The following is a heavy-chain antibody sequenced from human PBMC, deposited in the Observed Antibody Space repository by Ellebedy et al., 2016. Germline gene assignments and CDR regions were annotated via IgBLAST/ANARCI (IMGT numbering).Heavy chain of an antibody. V-gene: IGHV3-21*01. CDR2: ISSSSSYI. Sequence: GGSLRLXCAASGFTFSSYSMNWVRQAPGKGLEWVSSISSSSSYIYYADSVKGRFTISRDNAKNSLYLQMNSLRVEDTAVYYCARPHAGYSSSWATVDYWGQGTLVTVSS. CDR1: GFTFSSYS. D-gene: IGHD6-13*01. CDR3: ARPHAGYSSSWATVDY. J-gene: IGHJ4*02.